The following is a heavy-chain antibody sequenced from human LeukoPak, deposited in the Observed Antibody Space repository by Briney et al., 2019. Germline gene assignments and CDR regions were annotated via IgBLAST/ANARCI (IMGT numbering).Heavy chain of an antibody. CDR1: GYTFTGYY. D-gene: IGHD6-6*01. V-gene: IGHV1-2*02. CDR3: ARDRFRSSSSLFGY. Sequence: ASVKVSCKASGYTFTGYYMHWVRQAPGQGLEWMGWINPNSGGTNYAQKFQGRVTMTRDTSISTAYMELSRLRSDDTAVYYCARDRFRSSSSLFGYWGQGTLVTVSS. J-gene: IGHJ4*02. CDR2: INPNSGGT.